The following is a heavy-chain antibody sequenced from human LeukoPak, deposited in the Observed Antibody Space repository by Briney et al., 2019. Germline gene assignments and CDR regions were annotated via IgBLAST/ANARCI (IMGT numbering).Heavy chain of an antibody. Sequence: SETLSLTCAVYGGSLSGYYWSWIRQSPGKGLEWIGEINDSGSTNYNPSLKSRVTISVDTSKNQFSLKLSSVTAADTAVYYCARGQLGSAFDYWGQGTLVTVSS. CDR1: GGSLSGYY. CDR2: INDSGST. J-gene: IGHJ4*02. CDR3: ARGQLGSAFDY. D-gene: IGHD6-6*01. V-gene: IGHV4-34*01.